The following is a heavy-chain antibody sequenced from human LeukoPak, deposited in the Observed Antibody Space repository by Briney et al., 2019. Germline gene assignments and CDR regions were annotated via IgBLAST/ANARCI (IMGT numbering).Heavy chain of an antibody. CDR3: ASAFLGINYYDSSGYYYDPFDY. Sequence: GGSLRLSCAASGFTFSSYSMNWVRQAPGKGLEWVSSISSSSSYIYYADSVKGRFTISRDNAKNSLYLQMNSLRAEDTSVYYCASAFLGINYYDSSGYYYDPFDYWGQGTLVTVSS. CDR1: GFTFSSYS. D-gene: IGHD3-22*01. CDR2: ISSSSSYI. V-gene: IGHV3-21*01. J-gene: IGHJ4*02.